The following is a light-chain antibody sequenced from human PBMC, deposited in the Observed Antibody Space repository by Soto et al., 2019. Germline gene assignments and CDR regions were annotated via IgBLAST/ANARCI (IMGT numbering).Light chain of an antibody. J-gene: IGLJ2*01. CDR1: SSNIGAGYD. V-gene: IGLV1-40*01. Sequence: QSVLTQPPSVSGAPGQRVTISCTGSSSNIGAGYDVQWYQQLPGTAPKLLIYDNSNRPSGVPDRFSGSKSGTSASLAITGLQAEDEADYYCQSYDSSLNVVFGGGTKLTVL. CDR3: QSYDSSLNVV. CDR2: DNS.